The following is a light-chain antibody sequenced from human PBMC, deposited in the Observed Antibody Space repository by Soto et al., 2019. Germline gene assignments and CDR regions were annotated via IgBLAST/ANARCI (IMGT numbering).Light chain of an antibody. J-gene: IGLJ2*01. Sequence: QAVVTQKPSLTVSPGGTVTLTCASSTGAVTSGYYPNWFQQKPGQAPTSLIYSTTNRHSWTPARFSGSLLGGKAALTLSGVQPEDEAEYYCLLYYHGARVFGGGTKLTVL. CDR1: TGAVTSGYY. CDR3: LLYYHGARV. V-gene: IGLV7-43*01. CDR2: STT.